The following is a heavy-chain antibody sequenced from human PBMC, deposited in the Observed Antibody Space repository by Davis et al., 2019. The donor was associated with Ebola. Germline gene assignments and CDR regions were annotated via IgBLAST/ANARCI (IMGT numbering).Heavy chain of an antibody. CDR3: AKEGTIFGVVGGTDV. CDR1: GFTFDDYA. J-gene: IGHJ6*02. D-gene: IGHD3-3*01. CDR2: ISWNSGSI. Sequence: GGSLRLSCAASGFTFDDYAMHWVRQAPGKGLEWVSGISWNSGSIGYADSVKGRFTISRDNAKNSLYLQMNSLRAEDTALYYCAKEGTIFGVVGGTDVWGQGTTVTVSS. V-gene: IGHV3-9*01.